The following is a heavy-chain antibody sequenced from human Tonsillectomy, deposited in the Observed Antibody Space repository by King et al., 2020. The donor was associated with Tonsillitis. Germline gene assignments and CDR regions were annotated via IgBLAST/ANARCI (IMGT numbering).Heavy chain of an antibody. D-gene: IGHD3-3*01. V-gene: IGHV4-38-2*02. J-gene: IGHJ5*02. CDR2: IYHSGST. CDR1: GYSISSGYY. CDR3: ATAERNFGVVNWLDP. Sequence: VQLQESGPGLVKPSETLSLTCTVSGYSISSGYYWAWIRQSPGKGLEWIGSIYHSGSTYYNPSLKSRVTISVDTSKNQFSLKLSSVTAADPAVYYCATAERNFGVVNWLDPWGQGTLVTVSS.